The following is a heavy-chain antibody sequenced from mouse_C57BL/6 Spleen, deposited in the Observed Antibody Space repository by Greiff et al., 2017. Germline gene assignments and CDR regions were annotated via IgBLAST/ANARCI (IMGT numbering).Heavy chain of an antibody. CDR1: GFTFSSYA. CDR3: ARDVYYDGKRAPYYFDY. CDR2: ISDGGRYT. V-gene: IGHV5-4*01. D-gene: IGHD1-1*01. Sequence: EVKLQESGGGLVKPGGSLKLSCAASGFTFSSYAMSWVRQTPEKSLEWVATISDGGRYTCYPDNVKGRFTFSRDNAKNHLYLQLSHLKSEDTAMYYCARDVYYDGKRAPYYFDYWGQGTTLTVSS. J-gene: IGHJ2*01.